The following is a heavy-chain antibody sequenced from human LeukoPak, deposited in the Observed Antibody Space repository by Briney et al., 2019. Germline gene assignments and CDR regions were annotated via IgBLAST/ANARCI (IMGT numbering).Heavy chain of an antibody. Sequence: KTSETLSLTYTVSGGSISSGSNYWTCIRQPAEKGLEWIGHICTSGSTNYNPSLKSRVTISVDTSKNQFSLKLSSVTAADTAVYYCARHRVGAILVYTYWGQGTLVTVSS. V-gene: IGHV4-61*09. CDR3: ARHRVGAILVYTY. D-gene: IGHD1-26*01. J-gene: IGHJ4*02. CDR1: GGSISSGSNY. CDR2: ICTSGST.